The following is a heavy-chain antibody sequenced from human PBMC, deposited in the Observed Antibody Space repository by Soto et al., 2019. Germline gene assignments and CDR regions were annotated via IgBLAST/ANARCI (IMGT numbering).Heavy chain of an antibody. Sequence: AASVKVSCKASGGTFSSYAISWVRQAPGQGLEWMGGIIPIFGTANYAQKFQGRVTITADKSTSTAYMELSSLRSEDTAVYYCARDPLGSGYYPFVDWGQGTLVTVSS. D-gene: IGHD3-3*01. J-gene: IGHJ4*02. CDR1: GGTFSSYA. CDR3: ARDPLGSGYYPFVD. CDR2: IIPIFGTA. V-gene: IGHV1-69*06.